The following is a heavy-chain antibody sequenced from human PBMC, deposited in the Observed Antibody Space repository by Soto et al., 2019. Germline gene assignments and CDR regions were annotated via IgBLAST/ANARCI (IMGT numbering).Heavy chain of an antibody. V-gene: IGHV4-61*01. CDR2: IYYSGST. CDR3: ARDRVNMVRGVIISWFDP. CDR1: GGSVSSGSYY. D-gene: IGHD3-10*01. Sequence: QVQLQESGPGLVKPSETLSLTCTVSGGSVSSGSYYWSWIRQPPGKGLERIGYIYYSGSTNYNPSLKSRVTISVDTSKNQFSLKLSSVTAADTAVYYCARDRVNMVRGVIISWFDPWGQGTLVTVSS. J-gene: IGHJ5*02.